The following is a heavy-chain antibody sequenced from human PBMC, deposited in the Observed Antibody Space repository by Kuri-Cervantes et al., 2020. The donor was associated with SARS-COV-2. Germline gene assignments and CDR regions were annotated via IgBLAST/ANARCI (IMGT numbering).Heavy chain of an antibody. CDR3: ARASTYCSSTSCYDYYYMDV. Sequence: SVKVSCKASGGTFSSYAISWVRQAPGQGLEWMGRIIPIFGTANYAQKFQGRVTITADESTSTAYMELSSLRSEDTAVYCCARASTYCSSTSCYDYYYMDVWGKGTTVTVSS. J-gene: IGHJ6*03. CDR1: GGTFSSYA. D-gene: IGHD2-2*01. V-gene: IGHV1-69*13. CDR2: IIPIFGTA.